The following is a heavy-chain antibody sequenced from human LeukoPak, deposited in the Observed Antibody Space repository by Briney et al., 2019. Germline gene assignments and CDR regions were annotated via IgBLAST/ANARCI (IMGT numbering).Heavy chain of an antibody. J-gene: IGHJ4*02. CDR2: ISSSGSTI. CDR3: ARDYDVNYDFWSGSASAGY. V-gene: IGHV3-11*04. Sequence: GGSLRLSCAASGFTFSDYYMSWIRQAPGKGLEWVSYISSSGSTIYYADSVKGRFTISRDNAKNSLYLQMNSLRAEDTAVYYCARDYDVNYDFWSGSASAGYWGQGTLVTVSS. CDR1: GFTFSDYY. D-gene: IGHD3-3*01.